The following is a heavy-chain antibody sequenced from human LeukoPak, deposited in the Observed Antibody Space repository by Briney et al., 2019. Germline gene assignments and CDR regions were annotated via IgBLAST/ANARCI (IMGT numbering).Heavy chain of an antibody. Sequence: ASVKVSCKASGYTFTSYDINWVRRATGQGLEWMGWMNPNSGNTGYAQKFQGRVTMTRNTSISTAYMELSSLRSEDTAVYYCARTRIAARYFDYWGQGTLVTVSS. CDR1: GYTFTSYD. CDR2: MNPNSGNT. J-gene: IGHJ4*02. CDR3: ARTRIAARYFDY. D-gene: IGHD6-6*01. V-gene: IGHV1-8*01.